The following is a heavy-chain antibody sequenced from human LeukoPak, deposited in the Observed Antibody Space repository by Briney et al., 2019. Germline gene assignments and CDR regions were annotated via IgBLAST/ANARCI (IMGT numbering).Heavy chain of an antibody. J-gene: IGHJ5*02. CDR2: IYYSGST. CDR3: ARGLFGGYSYGSVYWFDP. D-gene: IGHD5-18*01. V-gene: IGHV4-59*01. Sequence: SETLSLTCTVSGGSISSYYWSWIRQPPGKGLEWIGYIYYSGSTNYNPSLKSRVTISVDTSKNQFSLKLSSVTAADTAVYYCARGLFGGYSYGSVYWFDPWGQGTLVTVSS. CDR1: GGSISSYY.